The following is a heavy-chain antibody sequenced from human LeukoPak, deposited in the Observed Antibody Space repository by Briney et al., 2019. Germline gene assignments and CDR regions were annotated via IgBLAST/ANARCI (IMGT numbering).Heavy chain of an antibody. D-gene: IGHD3-10*01. J-gene: IGHJ4*02. CDR1: GFTVSNNY. V-gene: IGHV3-53*01. CDR2: IYTGGST. Sequence: HPGGSLRLSCAASGFTVSNNYMSWVRQAPGKGLEWVSVIYTGGSTYYTDSVKGRFTISRDNSKNTLYLQMNSLRAEDTAVYYCAKASTFGELNRPFDYWGQGTLVTVSS. CDR3: AKASTFGELNRPFDY.